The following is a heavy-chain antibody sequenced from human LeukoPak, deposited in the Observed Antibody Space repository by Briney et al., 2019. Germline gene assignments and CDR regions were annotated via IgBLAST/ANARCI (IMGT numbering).Heavy chain of an antibody. CDR2: TYYSSKWYN. D-gene: IGHD6-19*01. CDR3: ARGAVAVRNAFDI. CDR1: GDSVSSNSAA. V-gene: IGHV6-1*01. Sequence: SQTLSLTCAISGDSVSSNSAAWNWIRQSPSRGLEWLGRTYYSSKWYNDYAVSVKSRITINPDTSKNQFSLQLNSVTREDTALYYCARGAVAVRNAFDIWGQGTMVTVSS. J-gene: IGHJ3*02.